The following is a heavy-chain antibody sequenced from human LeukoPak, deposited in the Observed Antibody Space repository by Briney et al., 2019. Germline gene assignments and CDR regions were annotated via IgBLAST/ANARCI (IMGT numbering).Heavy chain of an antibody. D-gene: IGHD3-10*01. CDR3: ARGFGYYFDY. Sequence: ETLSLTCTVSGGSISSSNYYWGWIRQPPGKGLEWIGSIYYSGSTYNNPSLKSRVTISVVTSKNQFSLKLSSVTAADAAVYYCARGFGYYFDYWGQGTLVTVSS. V-gene: IGHV4-39*01. J-gene: IGHJ4*02. CDR2: IYYSGST. CDR1: GGSISSSNYY.